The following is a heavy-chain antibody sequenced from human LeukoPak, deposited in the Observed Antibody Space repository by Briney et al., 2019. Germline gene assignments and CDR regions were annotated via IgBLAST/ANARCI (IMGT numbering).Heavy chain of an antibody. Sequence: GGSLRPSCAASGFTFSSYSMNWVRQAPGKGLEWVSSISSSSSYIYYADSVKGRFTISRDNAKNSLYLQMNGLRAEDTAVYYCARDQLPYVTVADSTGFDYWGQGTLVTVSS. D-gene: IGHD6-19*01. CDR3: ARDQLPYVTVADSTGFDY. J-gene: IGHJ4*02. CDR2: ISSSSSYI. V-gene: IGHV3-21*01. CDR1: GFTFSSYS.